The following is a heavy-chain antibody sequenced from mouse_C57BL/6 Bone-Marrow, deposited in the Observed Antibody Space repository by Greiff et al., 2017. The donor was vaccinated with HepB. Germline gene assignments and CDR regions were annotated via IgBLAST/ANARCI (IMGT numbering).Heavy chain of an antibody. D-gene: IGHD2-4*01. CDR2: IDPSDSYT. CDR3: ARDYGWFAY. Sequence: QVQLQQSGAELVKPGASVKLSCKASGYTFTSYWMQWVKQRPGQGLEWFGEIDPSDSYTNYNQKFKGKATLTVDTSSSTAYMQLSSLTSEDSAVYYCARDYGWFAYWGQGTLVTVSA. V-gene: IGHV1-50*01. CDR1: GYTFTSYW. J-gene: IGHJ3*01.